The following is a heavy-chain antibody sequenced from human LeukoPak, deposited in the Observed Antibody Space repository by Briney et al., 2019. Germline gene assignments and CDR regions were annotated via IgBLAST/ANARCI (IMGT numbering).Heavy chain of an antibody. J-gene: IGHJ4*02. V-gene: IGHV1-46*01. CDR2: INPNGGST. D-gene: IGHD5-18*01. CDR1: GYTFTNKY. CDR3: ARDLGIQLWSAVDY. Sequence: GASVKVSCKASGYTFTNKYMHWVRQAPGQGLEWMGIINPNGGSTSYAQRFQGRVTMTRDTSTSTVYMELSSLRPEDTAVYYCARDLGIQLWSAVDYWGQGTLVTVFS.